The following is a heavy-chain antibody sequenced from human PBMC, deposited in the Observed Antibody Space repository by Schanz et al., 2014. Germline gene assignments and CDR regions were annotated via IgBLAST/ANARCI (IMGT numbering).Heavy chain of an antibody. CDR1: GFTFSNHA. CDR3: AYYDVLTGFDY. D-gene: IGHD3-9*01. Sequence: EVHLLESGGGLVQPGGSLRLSCAASGFTFSNHALSWVRQAPGKGLEWVSGIGGSGDSTHYADSVKGRFIISRDNSKNTLYLQINNLRAEDTAVYYCAYYDVLTGFDYWGQGTQVTVSS. J-gene: IGHJ4*02. CDR2: IGGSGDST. V-gene: IGHV3-23*01.